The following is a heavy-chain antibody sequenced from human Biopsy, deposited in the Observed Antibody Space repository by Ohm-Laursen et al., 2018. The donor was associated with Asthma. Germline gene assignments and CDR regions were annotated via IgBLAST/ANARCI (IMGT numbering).Heavy chain of an antibody. J-gene: IGHJ6*02. Sequence: SLRLSCAASGFTFSHYNMNWVRQAPGKGLEWVSSITDTSRYIKYADSLKGRFTISRDNAKNSLYLQMNSLRAADTAVYYCARGSSSRLSQWELLVSGGKRAHSYYGMDVWGQGTTVTVSS. CDR2: ITDTSRYI. V-gene: IGHV3-21*06. CDR3: ARGSSSRLSQWELLVSGGKRAHSYYGMDV. D-gene: IGHD1-26*01. CDR1: GFTFSHYN.